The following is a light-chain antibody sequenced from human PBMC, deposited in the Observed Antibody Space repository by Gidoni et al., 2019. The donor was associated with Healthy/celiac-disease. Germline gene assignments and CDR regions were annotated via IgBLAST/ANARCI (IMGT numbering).Light chain of an antibody. CDR3: QQEVT. CDR2: AAS. Sequence: DIQLTQSPSFLSASVGDRVTITCRASQGISSYLAWYQQKPGKAPKLLIYAASTLQNGVPSRFSGSGSGTEFTLTISSLQPEDFATYYCQQEVTFGGGTKVEIK. J-gene: IGKJ4*01. V-gene: IGKV1-9*01. CDR1: QGISSY.